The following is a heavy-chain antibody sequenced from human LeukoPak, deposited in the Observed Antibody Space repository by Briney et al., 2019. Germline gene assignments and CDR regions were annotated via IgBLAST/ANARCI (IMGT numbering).Heavy chain of an antibody. Sequence: SGPALVNPTQTLTLTCTVSGFSLSTSRMCVSWVRQPPGKALEWLARIDWDDDKYYSTSLKTRLTISKDTSKNQVVLTVTNMDPVDTATYYCARMLHYDSGRYYHFDPWGQGTLVTVPS. V-gene: IGHV2-70*11. J-gene: IGHJ5*02. CDR3: ARMLHYDSGRYYHFDP. D-gene: IGHD3-22*01. CDR2: IDWDDDK. CDR1: GFSLSTSRMC.